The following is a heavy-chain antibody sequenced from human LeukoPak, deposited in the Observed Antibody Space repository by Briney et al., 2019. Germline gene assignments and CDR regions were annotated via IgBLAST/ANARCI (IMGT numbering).Heavy chain of an antibody. D-gene: IGHD5-24*01. Sequence: SETLSLTCTVSGGSISSYYWSWIRQPPGKGLEWIGEINHSGSTNYNPSLKSRVTISVDTSKNQFSLKLSSVTAADTAVYYCARGRWLQIDYWGQGTLVTVSS. CDR3: ARGRWLQIDY. V-gene: IGHV4-34*01. CDR1: GGSISSYY. CDR2: INHSGST. J-gene: IGHJ4*02.